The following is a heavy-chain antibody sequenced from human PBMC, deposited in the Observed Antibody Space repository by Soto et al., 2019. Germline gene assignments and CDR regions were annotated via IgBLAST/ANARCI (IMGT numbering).Heavy chain of an antibody. CDR2: ISYDGSEK. J-gene: IGHJ4*02. CDR1: GFTFNTYG. V-gene: IGHV3-30*18. D-gene: IGHD2-2*02. Sequence: GGSLRLSCAASGFTFNTYGMHWFRQAPGKGLEWVAVISYDGSEKYYVDSVKGRFTISKDNSKNTLYLQMNSLRPEDTAVYYCAKSPNFYCSSPNCYKYYFDHWGQGTRVTVSS. CDR3: AKSPNFYCSSPNCYKYYFDH.